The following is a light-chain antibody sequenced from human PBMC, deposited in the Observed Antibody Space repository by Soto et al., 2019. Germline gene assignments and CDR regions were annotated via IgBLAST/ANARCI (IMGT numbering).Light chain of an antibody. J-gene: IGKJ2*01. CDR2: ATS. Sequence: DIQMTQSPSSVSASVGDRVTITCRASQGISNWLAWYQQKVGKAPKLLIYATSTLQSGVPSRFRGSGSGTEFTLTISSLQPDDVASYYCQQANSFPYTFGQGTKLEIK. V-gene: IGKV1-12*01. CDR3: QQANSFPYT. CDR1: QGISNW.